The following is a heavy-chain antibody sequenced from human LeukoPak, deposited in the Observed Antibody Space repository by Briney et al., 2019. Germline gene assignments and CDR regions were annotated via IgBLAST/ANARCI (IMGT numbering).Heavy chain of an antibody. D-gene: IGHD3-3*01. CDR1: GFTFGKYW. CDR3: ARDQYDTWSRRGDFDS. CDR2: IKLDGSEK. J-gene: IGHJ4*02. Sequence: GGSLRLSCVASGFTFGKYWMSWVRQAPGKGLEWVANIKLDGSEKNYVDSVKGRFTISRDNTKNSLYLQMNSLRAEDTAVFYCARDQYDTWSRRGDFDSWGQGTLVTVSS. V-gene: IGHV3-7*03.